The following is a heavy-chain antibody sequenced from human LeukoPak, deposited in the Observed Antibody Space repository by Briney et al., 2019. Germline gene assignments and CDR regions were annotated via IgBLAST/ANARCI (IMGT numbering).Heavy chain of an antibody. CDR3: ARGAGTPDAFDI. J-gene: IGHJ3*02. CDR1: GFTFSGYG. V-gene: IGHV3-33*07. Sequence: PGRSLRLSCAASGFTFSGYGMYWVRPAPGKGLEWVAVIWYDGSNKYYADSVRGRFTISRDNSKNTLYLQMNSLRAEDTAVYYCARGAGTPDAFDIWGQGTMVTVSS. D-gene: IGHD6-13*01. CDR2: IWYDGSNK.